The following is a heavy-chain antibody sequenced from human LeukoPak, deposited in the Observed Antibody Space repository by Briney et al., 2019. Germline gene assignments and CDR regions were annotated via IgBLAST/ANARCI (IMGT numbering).Heavy chain of an antibody. V-gene: IGHV4-59*04. CDR2: IYYSGST. D-gene: IGHD3-3*01. CDR3: ARIPIDFWGRYMDV. CDR1: GGSISSYY. Sequence: PSETLSLTCTVSGGSISSYYWSWIRQPPGKGLEWIGYIYYSGSTYYNPSLKSRVTISVDTSKNQFSLKLSSVTAADTAVYYCARIPIDFWGRYMDVWGKGTTVTVSS. J-gene: IGHJ6*03.